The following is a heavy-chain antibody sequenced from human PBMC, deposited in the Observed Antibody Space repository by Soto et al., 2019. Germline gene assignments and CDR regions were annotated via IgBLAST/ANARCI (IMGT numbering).Heavy chain of an antibody. Sequence: EVQLVESGGGLVQPGKALRLSCAASGFTFSKYWMHWVRQAPGKGPVWVSYISSDGTTTDYADSVKGRFTISRDNAKNKLYLQMDSLRVEDTAVYYCAIQDCTNDVCLEAAVTVGGALDCWGQGDQVTVSS. CDR1: GFTFSKYW. D-gene: IGHD2-8*01. J-gene: IGHJ4*02. CDR3: AIQDCTNDVCLEAAVTVGGALDC. CDR2: ISSDGTTT. V-gene: IGHV3-74*01.